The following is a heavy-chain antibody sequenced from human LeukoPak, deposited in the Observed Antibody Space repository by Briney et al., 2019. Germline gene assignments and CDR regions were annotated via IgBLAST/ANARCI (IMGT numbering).Heavy chain of an antibody. V-gene: IGHV4-38-2*01. CDR2: IYHSGST. Sequence: PSETLSLTCAVSGYSISSGYYWGWIRQPPGKGLEWIGSIYHSGSTYYNPSLKSRVTISVGTSKNQFSLKLSSLTAADTAVYYCASVGIAARPGAFDIWGQGTMVTVSS. CDR1: GYSISSGYY. CDR3: ASVGIAARPGAFDI. D-gene: IGHD6-6*01. J-gene: IGHJ3*02.